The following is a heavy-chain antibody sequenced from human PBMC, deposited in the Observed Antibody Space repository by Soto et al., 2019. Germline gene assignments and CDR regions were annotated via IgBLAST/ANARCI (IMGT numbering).Heavy chain of an antibody. CDR3: ARHEGRYYDILTGYYTGWKFDY. D-gene: IGHD3-9*01. Sequence: ASVKVSCKASGYTFINYPMQWVRPAPGQRLEWMGWINAGNGDTEYPQRFQVRATIPRATSASTAYMDLSSLRSEDTAVYYCARHEGRYYDILTGYYTGWKFDYWGQGTLVTVSS. J-gene: IGHJ4*02. CDR2: INAGNGDT. V-gene: IGHV1-3*01. CDR1: GYTFINYP.